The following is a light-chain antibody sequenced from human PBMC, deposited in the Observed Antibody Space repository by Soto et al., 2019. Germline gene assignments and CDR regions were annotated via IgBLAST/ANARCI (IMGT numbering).Light chain of an antibody. Sequence: EIALTQSPATLSLSPGETATLSCRASQSVSSYLAWYQQKPGQAPRLLIYDASNRDTGIPARFSGSGSGTDFTLTISSLEPEDFAVYCCQQYGRSPPTFGQGTKVDIK. CDR1: QSVSSY. CDR3: QQYGRSPPT. CDR2: DAS. V-gene: IGKV3-11*01. J-gene: IGKJ1*01.